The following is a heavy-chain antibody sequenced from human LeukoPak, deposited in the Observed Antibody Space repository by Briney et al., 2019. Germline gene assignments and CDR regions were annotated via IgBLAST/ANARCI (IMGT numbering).Heavy chain of an antibody. Sequence: GGSLRLSCAASGFSVSNHYMAWVRQAPGRRLEWVSFIWADGTTFYTDSVRGRFTVSRDQFKNTLYLPMSSLRPDDTALYYCARDGAGIESWVELDPWGQGTQVTVS. V-gene: IGHV3-66*02. J-gene: IGHJ5*02. CDR1: GFSVSNHY. CDR2: IWADGTT. CDR3: ARDGAGIESWVELDP. D-gene: IGHD5-24*01.